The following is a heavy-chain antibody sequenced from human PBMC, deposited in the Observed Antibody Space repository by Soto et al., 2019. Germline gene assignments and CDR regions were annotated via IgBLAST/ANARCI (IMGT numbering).Heavy chain of an antibody. CDR1: GHSISSGYY. CDR3: ARGEYYGSGNYFDY. CDR2: FYHRGST. J-gene: IGHJ4*02. Sequence: PWETLSLTCAVSGHSISSGYYWGWIRQPPGKGLEWIGSFYHRGSTSYTPSLKSRVTISVDTSKNKFSLKLSSVTAAGTAVYYCARGEYYGSGNYFDYWGQGTLVTVSS. V-gene: IGHV4-38-2*01. D-gene: IGHD3-10*01.